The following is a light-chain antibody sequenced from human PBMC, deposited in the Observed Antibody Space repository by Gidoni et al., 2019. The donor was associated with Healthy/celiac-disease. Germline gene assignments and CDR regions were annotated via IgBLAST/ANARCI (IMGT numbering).Light chain of an antibody. CDR1: SRHVGGYNY. V-gene: IGLV2-14*01. CDR3: SSYTSSSTLVV. Sequence: QSALTHPASVSGSPEQSVTISCTGTSRHVGGYNYVSWYQQHPGKAPKLMIYEVSHRPSGVSNRFSGSKSGTTASLTISGLQAEDEADYYCSSYTSSSTLVVFGTGTKVTVL. CDR2: EVS. J-gene: IGLJ1*01.